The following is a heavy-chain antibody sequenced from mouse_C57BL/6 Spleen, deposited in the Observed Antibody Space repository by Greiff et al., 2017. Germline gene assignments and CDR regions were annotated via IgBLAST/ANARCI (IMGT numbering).Heavy chain of an antibody. Sequence: VQLQQSGAELVRPGASVTLSCKASGYTFTDYEMHWVKQTPVHGLEWIGAIDPETGGTAYNQKFKGKAILTADKSSSTAYMELRSLTSEDSAVYYCTRRIYYGSSYDAMDYWGQGTSVTVSS. CDR1: GYTFTDYE. V-gene: IGHV1-15*01. D-gene: IGHD1-1*01. CDR2: IDPETGGT. J-gene: IGHJ4*01. CDR3: TRRIYYGSSYDAMDY.